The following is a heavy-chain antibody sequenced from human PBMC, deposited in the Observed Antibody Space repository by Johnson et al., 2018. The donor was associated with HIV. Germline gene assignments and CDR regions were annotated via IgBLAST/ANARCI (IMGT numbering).Heavy chain of an antibody. D-gene: IGHD3-22*01. J-gene: IGHJ3*02. CDR2: IYSGGST. V-gene: IGHV3-66*03. CDR3: AKIRRAYYEDAFDM. CDR1: GFSVSSNY. Sequence: VQLVESGGGLIQPGGSLRLSCAASGFSVSSNYMSWVRQAPGKGLEWVSVIYSGGSTYYADSVKGLFTISRDNSRDTLSLQMNSLRVEDTALYYCAKIRRAYYEDAFDMWGQGTMVTVSS.